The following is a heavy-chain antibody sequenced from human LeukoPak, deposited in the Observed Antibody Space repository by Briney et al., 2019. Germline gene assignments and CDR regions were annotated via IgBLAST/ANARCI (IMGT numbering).Heavy chain of an antibody. V-gene: IGHV3-30-3*01. CDR2: ISYDGSNK. D-gene: IGHD1-1*01. Sequence: PGRSLRLSCAASGFTFSSYAMHWVRQAPGKGLEWVAVISYDGSNKYYADSVKGRFTISRDNSKNTLYLQMNSLRAEDTAVYYCAKDLGPYNQGYFDYWGQGTLVTVSS. CDR1: GFTFSSYA. CDR3: AKDLGPYNQGYFDY. J-gene: IGHJ4*02.